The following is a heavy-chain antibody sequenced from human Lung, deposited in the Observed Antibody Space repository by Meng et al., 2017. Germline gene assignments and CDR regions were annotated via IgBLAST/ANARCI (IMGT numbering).Heavy chain of an antibody. Sequence: QVQLQQGGAGPLKPSETLSLPCVVSGGSFRDYYWSWIRQPPGKGLEWIGEINHSGSTNYNPSLESRATISVDTSQNNLSLKLSSVTAADSAVYYCARGPTTMAHDFDYWGQGTLVTVSS. CDR1: GGSFRDYY. CDR2: INHSGST. J-gene: IGHJ4*02. CDR3: ARGPTTMAHDFDY. V-gene: IGHV4-34*01. D-gene: IGHD4-11*01.